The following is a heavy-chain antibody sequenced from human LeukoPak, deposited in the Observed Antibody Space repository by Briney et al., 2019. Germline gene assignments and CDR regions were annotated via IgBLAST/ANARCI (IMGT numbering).Heavy chain of an antibody. Sequence: SETLSLTCTVSGGSISSYYWSWIRQPPGKGLEWIGYIYYSGSTNYNPSLKSRVTISVDTSKNQFSLKLSSVTAADTAVYYCARVRIAARNFDYWGQGTLVTVSS. CDR1: GGSISSYY. D-gene: IGHD6-6*01. V-gene: IGHV4-59*12. CDR3: ARVRIAARNFDY. CDR2: IYYSGST. J-gene: IGHJ4*02.